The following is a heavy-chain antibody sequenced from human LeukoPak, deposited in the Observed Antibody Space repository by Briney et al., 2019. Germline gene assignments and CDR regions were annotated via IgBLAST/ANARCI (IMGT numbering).Heavy chain of an antibody. CDR3: ARDRVRGNANPYFDY. CDR1: GGALSSGTYD. Sequence: SETLSLTRTVSGGALSSGTYDWSWIRQPPGEGLEWVGYIYYSGSTNYNPSLKSRVTISIDTSTIQFSLKLSSVTAADTAVYYCARDRVRGNANPYFDYWGQGTLVTVSS. D-gene: IGHD1-1*01. CDR2: IYYSGST. J-gene: IGHJ4*02. V-gene: IGHV4-61*01.